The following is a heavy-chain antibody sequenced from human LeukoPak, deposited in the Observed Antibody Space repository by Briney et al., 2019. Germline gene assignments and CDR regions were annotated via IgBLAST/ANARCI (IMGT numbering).Heavy chain of an antibody. D-gene: IGHD3-22*01. V-gene: IGHV4-30-4*01. Sequence: SETLSLTCTVSGGSISSGDYYWSWIRQPPGKGLEWIGYTYYSGSTYYNPSLKSRATIAVDTSKNQFSLKLTSVTAADTAVYYCARPYYYDSRIDPWGQGTLVTVSS. J-gene: IGHJ5*02. CDR3: ARPYYYDSRIDP. CDR1: GGSISSGDYY. CDR2: TYYSGST.